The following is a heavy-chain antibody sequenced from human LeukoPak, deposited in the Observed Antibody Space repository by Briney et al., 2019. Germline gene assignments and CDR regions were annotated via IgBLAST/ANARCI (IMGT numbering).Heavy chain of an antibody. CDR3: ARSRYNDAFDI. CDR1: GFTFSSYG. V-gene: IGHV3-33*01. D-gene: IGHD5-24*01. J-gene: IGHJ3*02. CDR2: IWYDGSNK. Sequence: GGSLRLSCAASGFTFSSYGMHWVRQAPGKGLEWVAVIWYDGSNKYYADSVKGRFTISRDNSKNTLYLQMNSLRAEDTAVYYCARSRYNDAFDIWGQGTMVTVSS.